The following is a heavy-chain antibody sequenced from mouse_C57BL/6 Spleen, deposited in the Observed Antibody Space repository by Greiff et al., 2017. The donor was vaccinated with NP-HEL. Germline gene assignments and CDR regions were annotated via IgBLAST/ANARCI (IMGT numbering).Heavy chain of an antibody. CDR1: GYAFSSSW. Sequence: VQLQQYGPELVKPGASVKISCKASGYAFSSSWMNWVKQRPGKGLEWIGRIYPGDGDTNYNGKFKGKATLTADKSSSTAYMQLSSLTSEDSAVYFCARDYSFAYWGQGTLVTVSA. J-gene: IGHJ3*01. CDR3: ARDYSFAY. V-gene: IGHV1-82*01. CDR2: IYPGDGDT. D-gene: IGHD1-1*01.